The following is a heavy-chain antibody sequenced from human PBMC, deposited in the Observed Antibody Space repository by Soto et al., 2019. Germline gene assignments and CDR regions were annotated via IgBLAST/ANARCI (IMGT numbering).Heavy chain of an antibody. J-gene: IGHJ4*02. Sequence: ASVKVSCKASGYTFTSYAMHWVRQAPGQRFEWMGWINAGNGNTKYSQKFQGRVTITRDTSASTAYMELSSLRSEDTAVYYCARPSYSGYDTDTYYFDYWGQGTLVTVSS. CDR2: INAGNGNT. D-gene: IGHD5-12*01. CDR3: ARPSYSGYDTDTYYFDY. V-gene: IGHV1-3*01. CDR1: GYTFTSYA.